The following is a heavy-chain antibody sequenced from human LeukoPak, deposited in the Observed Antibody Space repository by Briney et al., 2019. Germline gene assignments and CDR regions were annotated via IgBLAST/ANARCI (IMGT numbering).Heavy chain of an antibody. Sequence: SETLSLTCTVSGGSISSGSYYWSWIRQPAGKGLEWIGRIYTSGSTNYNPSLKSRVTIPVDTSKNQFSLKLSSVTAADTAVYYCARVRVVPAAIYFDYWGQGTLVTVSS. CDR3: ARVRVVPAAIYFDY. D-gene: IGHD2-2*02. CDR2: IYTSGST. V-gene: IGHV4-61*02. J-gene: IGHJ4*02. CDR1: GGSISSGSYY.